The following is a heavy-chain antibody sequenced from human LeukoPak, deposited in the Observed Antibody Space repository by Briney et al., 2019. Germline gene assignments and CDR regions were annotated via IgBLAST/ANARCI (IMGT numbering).Heavy chain of an antibody. Sequence: ASVKVSCKASGYTFTSYDINWVRQATGQGLEWMGWMNPNSGNTGYAQKFQGRVTMTRNTSISTVYMELSSLRSEDTAVYYCARGRIVAGAPGYWGQGTLVTVSS. J-gene: IGHJ4*02. V-gene: IGHV1-8*01. D-gene: IGHD1-26*01. CDR1: GYTFTSYD. CDR3: ARGRIVAGAPGY. CDR2: MNPNSGNT.